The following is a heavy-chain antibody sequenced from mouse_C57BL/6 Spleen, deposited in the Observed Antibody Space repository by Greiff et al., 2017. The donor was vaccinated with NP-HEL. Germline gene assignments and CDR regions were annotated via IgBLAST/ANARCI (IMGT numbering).Heavy chain of an antibody. CDR3: ARSIYYDYPFAY. CDR1: GYAFSSSW. J-gene: IGHJ3*01. CDR2: IYPGDGDT. V-gene: IGHV1-82*01. D-gene: IGHD2-4*01. Sequence: QVQLQQSGPELVKPGASVKISCKASGYAFSSSWMNWVKQRPGKGLEWIGRIYPGDGDTNYNGKFKGKATLTADKSSSTAYMHLSSLTSEDSAVYFCARSIYYDYPFAYWGQGTLVTVSA.